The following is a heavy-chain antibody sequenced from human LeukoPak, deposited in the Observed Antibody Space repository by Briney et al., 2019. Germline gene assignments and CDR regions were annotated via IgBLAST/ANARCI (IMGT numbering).Heavy chain of an antibody. CDR1: GFTFSSYS. J-gene: IGHJ5*02. D-gene: IGHD3-22*01. CDR3: ARDFTYYYDSSGYLVGP. CDR2: ISSSSSYI. V-gene: IGHV3-21*01. Sequence: GGSLRLSCAASGFTFSSYSMNWVRQAPGKGLEWVSSISSSSSYIYYADSVKGRFTISRDNAKNSLYLQMNSLRAEDTAVYYCARDFTYYYDSSGYLVGPWGQGTLVTVSS.